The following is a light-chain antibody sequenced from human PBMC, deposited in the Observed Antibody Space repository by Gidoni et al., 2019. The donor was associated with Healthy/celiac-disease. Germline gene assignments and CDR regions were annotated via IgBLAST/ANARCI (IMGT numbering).Light chain of an antibody. CDR1: QSVSDY. Sequence: EIVLTQSPATLSLSPGERATLSCRTSQSVSDYLAWYQQKPGQAPRLLIYDASNRATGIPARFSGSGSGTDFTLTISSLEPEDFAVYYCQQRSKWPQWTFGQGTKVEIK. J-gene: IGKJ1*01. CDR2: DAS. CDR3: QQRSKWPQWT. V-gene: IGKV3-11*01.